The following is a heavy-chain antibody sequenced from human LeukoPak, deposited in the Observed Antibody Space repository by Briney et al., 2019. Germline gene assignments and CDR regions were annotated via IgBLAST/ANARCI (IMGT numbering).Heavy chain of an antibody. CDR2: IYSSGST. V-gene: IGHV4-61*01. Sequence: SETLSLTCTVSGGSISSGTYYWTWIRQHPGQGLEWIGYIYSSGSTNYNPSLKSRVTTSVDASKNQFSLKLSSVTAADTAVYYCAGHLRTISRFDNWGRGTLVTVSS. CDR1: GGSISSGTYY. CDR3: AGHLRTISRFDN. D-gene: IGHD4-17*01. J-gene: IGHJ4*02.